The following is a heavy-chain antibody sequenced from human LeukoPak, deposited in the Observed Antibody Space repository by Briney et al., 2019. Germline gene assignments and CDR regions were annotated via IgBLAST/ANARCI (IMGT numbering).Heavy chain of an antibody. V-gene: IGHV3-48*04. J-gene: IGHJ4*02. CDR1: GFTFSSYS. CDR2: ISSTSRAI. CDR3: ARVIGSYGDSAY. D-gene: IGHD3-16*01. Sequence: PGGALRLSCAASGFTFSSYSMNWVRQAPGKGGEGLSYISSTSRAIYYADSLKGRFTISRDNAKKYLYLQMDRLRAADTAVYYCARVIGSYGDSAYWGQGTLVTVSS.